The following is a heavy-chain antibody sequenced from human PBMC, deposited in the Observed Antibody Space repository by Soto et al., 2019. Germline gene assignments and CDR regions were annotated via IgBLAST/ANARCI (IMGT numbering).Heavy chain of an antibody. CDR1: GGSVSNSNYY. CDR2: VYYRGRS. J-gene: IGHJ4*02. D-gene: IGHD2-8*01. CDR3: VSQRTSVLTQAYFDY. Sequence: SETLSLSCTVSGGSVSNSNYYWGWIRQFPGKGLEWIGSVYYRGRSYSKSSVKSRVTISVDTSKNQFSLNLNSVTASDTAVYYCVSQRTSVLTQAYFDYWGPGALVTVSS. V-gene: IGHV4-39*01.